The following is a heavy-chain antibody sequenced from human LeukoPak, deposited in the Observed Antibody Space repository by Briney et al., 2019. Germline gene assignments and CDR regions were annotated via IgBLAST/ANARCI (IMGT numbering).Heavy chain of an antibody. CDR3: ARDLRGPLGYFDL. J-gene: IGHJ2*01. V-gene: IGHV4-59*01. Sequence: SETLSLTCTVSGGSISSYYWSWIRQPPGKGVEWIGYIYYSGSTNYNPSLKSRVTISVDTSKNQFSLKLSSVTAADTAVYYCARDLRGPLGYFDLWGRGTLATVSS. CDR2: IYYSGST. CDR1: GGSISSYY. D-gene: IGHD3-10*01.